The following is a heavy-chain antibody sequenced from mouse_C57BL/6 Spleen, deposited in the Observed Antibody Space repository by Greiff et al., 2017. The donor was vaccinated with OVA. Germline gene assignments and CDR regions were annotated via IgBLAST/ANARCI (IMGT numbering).Heavy chain of an antibody. D-gene: IGHD2-5*01. CDR1: GFTFSDYG. Sequence: DVKLVESGGGLVKPGGSLKLSCAASGFTFSDYGMHWVRQAPEKGLEWVAYISSGSSTIYYADTVNGRFTISRDNAKNTLFLQMTSLRSEDTAMYYCARGHYSNYNYAMDYWGQGTSVTVSS. CDR2: ISSGSSTI. V-gene: IGHV5-17*01. J-gene: IGHJ4*01. CDR3: ARGHYSNYNYAMDY.